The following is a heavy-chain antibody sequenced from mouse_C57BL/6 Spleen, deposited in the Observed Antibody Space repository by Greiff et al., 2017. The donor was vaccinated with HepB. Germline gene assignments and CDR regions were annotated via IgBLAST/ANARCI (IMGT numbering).Heavy chain of an antibody. Sequence: EVQLVESEGGLVQPGSSMKLSCTASGFTFSDYYMAWVRQVPEKGLEWVANINYDGSSTYYLDSLKSRFIISRDNAKNMLYLQMSSLKSEDTATYYCARANYGSSYLDYWGQGTTLTVSS. D-gene: IGHD1-1*01. V-gene: IGHV5-16*01. J-gene: IGHJ2*01. CDR1: GFTFSDYY. CDR2: INYDGSST. CDR3: ARANYGSSYLDY.